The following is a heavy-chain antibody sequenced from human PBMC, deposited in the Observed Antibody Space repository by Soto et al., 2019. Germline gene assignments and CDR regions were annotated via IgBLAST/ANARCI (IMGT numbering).Heavy chain of an antibody. Sequence: ASETLSLTCTVSGGSISSSSYYWGWIRQPPGKGLEWIGSIYYSGSTYYNPSLKSRVTISVDTSKNQFSLKLSSVTAADTAVYYCARGGSGWFKGNMGGTVDDYWGQGTLVTVSS. CDR1: GGSISSSSYY. D-gene: IGHD6-19*01. CDR2: IYYSGST. J-gene: IGHJ4*02. V-gene: IGHV4-39*01. CDR3: ARGGSGWFKGNMGGTVDDY.